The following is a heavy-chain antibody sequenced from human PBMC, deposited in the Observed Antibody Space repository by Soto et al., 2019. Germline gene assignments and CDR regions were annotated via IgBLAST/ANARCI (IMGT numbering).Heavy chain of an antibody. CDR1: GDSISSPKW. V-gene: IGHV4-4*02. CDR2: LLHSGTT. D-gene: IGHD6-19*01. J-gene: IGHJ3*01. Sequence: QVQLQESGPGLVKPSGTLSLTCAVSGDSISSPKWWTWLRQPPGKGLEWIGDLLHSGTTNYNPSLKSRVILLVDKSQNQFSLSLTSVTAADTAIYFCAYSSGWYRLDVWGQGTSVTVSS. CDR3: AYSSGWYRLDV.